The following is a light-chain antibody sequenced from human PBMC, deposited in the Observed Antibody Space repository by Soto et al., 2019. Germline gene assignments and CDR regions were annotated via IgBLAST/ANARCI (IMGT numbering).Light chain of an antibody. CDR2: AAS. V-gene: IGKV1-39*01. CDR3: QQSYSTGYT. J-gene: IGKJ2*01. Sequence: DIQMTQSPSSLSASVGDRVTITCRASRTIIGYLNWYQLKPGKAPKLLIYAASSLHSGVPSRFGGSCYRKDFTHNNSYLQSEDFATCYDQQSYSTGYTVGPGTKVEIK. CDR1: RTIIGY.